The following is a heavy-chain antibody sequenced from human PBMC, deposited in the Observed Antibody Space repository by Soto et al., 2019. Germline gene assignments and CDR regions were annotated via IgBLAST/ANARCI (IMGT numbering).Heavy chain of an antibody. J-gene: IGHJ3*02. V-gene: IGHV5-51*01. CDR1: GYRFTSYW. Sequence: GESLKISCKCSGYRFTSYWIGWVRQMPGKGLEWVGIIYPGDSDTRYSPSFQGQVTISADKSISTAYLQWSSLKAPDTAMYYCARHVTTRRPVYDAFDIWGQGTMVTVSS. D-gene: IGHD2-8*01. CDR2: IYPGDSDT. CDR3: ARHVTTRRPVYDAFDI.